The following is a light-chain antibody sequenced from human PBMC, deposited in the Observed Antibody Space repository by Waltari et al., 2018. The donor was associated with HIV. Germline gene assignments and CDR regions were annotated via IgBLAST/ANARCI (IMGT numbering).Light chain of an antibody. Sequence: QSALTQPPSASGSPGQSVTISCTGTGNDVGGYNYVSWYQLHPGKAPKLLIYDVTKRPSGVPDRFADSKSSKTASLTDSGLRGDDEADYYCSSYAGSAVVFGGGTKLTVL. CDR2: DVT. J-gene: IGLJ2*01. V-gene: IGLV2-8*01. CDR3: SSYAGSAVV. CDR1: GNDVGGYNY.